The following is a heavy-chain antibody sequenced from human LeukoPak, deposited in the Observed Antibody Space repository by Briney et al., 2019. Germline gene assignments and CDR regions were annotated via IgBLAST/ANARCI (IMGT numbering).Heavy chain of an antibody. CDR2: IKQDGSEK. V-gene: IGHV3-7*01. Sequence: PGGSLRLPCAVSGFTFSSYWMSWVRQAPGKALEWVANIKQDGSEKYYVDSAKGRFTIPRDNAKNSLYLQMNSLRAEDTAVYYCAIGNGYSGDECAPLDCVYWGQGTLVTVSS. D-gene: IGHD5-12*01. J-gene: IGHJ4*02. CDR3: AIGNGYSGDECAPLDCVY. CDR1: GFTFSSYW.